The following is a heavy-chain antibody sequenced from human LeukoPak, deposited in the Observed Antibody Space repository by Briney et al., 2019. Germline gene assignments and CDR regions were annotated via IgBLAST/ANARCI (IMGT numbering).Heavy chain of an antibody. Sequence: GGSLRLSCAASGFTFSSYSMNWVRQAPGKGLEWVSSISSSRSYIYYADSVKGRFTISRDNAKNSLYLQMNSLRAEDTAVYYCARDQGGIFGVVTYYMDVWGKGTTVTVSS. CDR1: GFTFSSYS. D-gene: IGHD3-3*01. CDR3: ARDQGGIFGVVTYYMDV. CDR2: ISSSRSYI. J-gene: IGHJ6*03. V-gene: IGHV3-21*01.